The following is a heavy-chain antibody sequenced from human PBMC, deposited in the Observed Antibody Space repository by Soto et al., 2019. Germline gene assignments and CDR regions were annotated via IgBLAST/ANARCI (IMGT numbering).Heavy chain of an antibody. CDR1: GGSISSYY. CDR3: ARVRGPRRYGMDV. CDR2: IYYSGST. V-gene: IGHV4-59*12. J-gene: IGHJ6*02. D-gene: IGHD3-10*01. Sequence: SETLSLTCTVSGGSISSYYWSWIRQPPGKGLEWIGYIYYSGSTYYNPSLKSRVTISVDTSKNQFSLKLSSVTAADTAVYYCARVRGPRRYGMDVWGQGTTVTVSS.